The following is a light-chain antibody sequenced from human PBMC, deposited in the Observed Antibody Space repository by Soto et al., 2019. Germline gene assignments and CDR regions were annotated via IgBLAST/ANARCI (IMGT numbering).Light chain of an antibody. CDR3: SSYTSSSTYV. V-gene: IGLV2-18*02. J-gene: IGLJ1*01. CDR1: SSDVGNYNR. CDR2: DVS. Sequence: QSALTQPPSVSGSPGQSVAISCTETSSDVGNYNRVSWYQQPPGTAPKLMIYDVSNRPSGVPDRFSGSKSGNTASLTISGLQADDEADYYCSSYTSSSTYVFGTGTKVTVL.